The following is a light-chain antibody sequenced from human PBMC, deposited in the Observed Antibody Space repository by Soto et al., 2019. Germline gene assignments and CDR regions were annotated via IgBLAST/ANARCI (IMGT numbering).Light chain of an antibody. J-gene: IGKJ2*01. Sequence: EIVMTQSPATLSVSPGERATLSCRASQSVSSNLAWYQQKPGQAPRLLIYGASTRATGIPARFSGSGSGTELTLTISSLQSEDFAVYYCQQYNNWPPMYTFGQGNKLEIK. CDR1: QSVSSN. CDR3: QQYNNWPPMYT. V-gene: IGKV3-15*01. CDR2: GAS.